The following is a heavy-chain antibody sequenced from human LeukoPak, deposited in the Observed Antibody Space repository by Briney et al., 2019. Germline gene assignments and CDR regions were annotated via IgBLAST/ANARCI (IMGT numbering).Heavy chain of an antibody. CDR3: AADDPNYDY. CDR2: IVVGSGHT. Sequence: SVKVSCKASGFTFNTYSAVQWVRQARGQRLEWIGWIVVGSGHTNYAQKFQERVTITRDMSTSTAYMELNSLRSEDTAVYYCAADDPNYDYWGQGTLVTVSS. CDR1: GFTFNTYSA. J-gene: IGHJ4*02. D-gene: IGHD5-24*01. V-gene: IGHV1-58*01.